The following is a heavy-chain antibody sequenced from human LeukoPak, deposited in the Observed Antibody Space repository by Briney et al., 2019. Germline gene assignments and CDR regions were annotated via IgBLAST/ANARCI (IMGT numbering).Heavy chain of an antibody. CDR3: ARDLDDYSPFQH. Sequence: ASVKVSCKASGYTFTSYDINWVRQAPGQGLEWMGWINPNSGGTNYAQKFQGRVTMTRDTSISTAYMELSRLRSDDTAVYYCARDLDDYSPFQHWGQGTLVTVSS. V-gene: IGHV1-2*02. CDR1: GYTFTSYD. D-gene: IGHD4-11*01. J-gene: IGHJ1*01. CDR2: INPNSGGT.